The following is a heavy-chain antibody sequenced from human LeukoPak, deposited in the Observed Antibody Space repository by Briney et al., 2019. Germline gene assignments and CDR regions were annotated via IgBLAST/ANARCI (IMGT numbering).Heavy chain of an antibody. D-gene: IGHD2-15*01. CDR3: ATPVVVEGAFDI. V-gene: IGHV4-30-4*01. Sequence: SQTLSLTCTVSGGSISSGDYYWSWIRQPPGKGLEWIGYIYYSGSTYYNPSLKSRVTISVDTSKNQFSLKLGSVTAADTAVYYCATPVVVEGAFDIWGQGTMVTVSS. J-gene: IGHJ3*02. CDR1: GGSISSGDYY. CDR2: IYYSGST.